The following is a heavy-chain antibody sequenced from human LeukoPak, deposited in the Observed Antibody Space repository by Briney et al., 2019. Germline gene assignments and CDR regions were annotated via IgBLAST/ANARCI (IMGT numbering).Heavy chain of an antibody. J-gene: IGHJ4*02. CDR1: GFTVSSNY. V-gene: IGHV3-66*01. Sequence: GGSLRLSCAASGFTVSSNYMSWVRQAPGKGLEWVSAIYSGRSTYYADSVKGRFTISRDNSKNTLYLQMNSLRAEDTAVYYCARDPIAAAGNPFEDYWGQGTLVTVSS. D-gene: IGHD6-13*01. CDR3: ARDPIAAAGNPFEDY. CDR2: IYSGRST.